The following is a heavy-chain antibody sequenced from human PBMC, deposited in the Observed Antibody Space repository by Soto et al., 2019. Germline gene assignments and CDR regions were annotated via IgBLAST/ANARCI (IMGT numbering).Heavy chain of an antibody. Sequence: EVQLLESGGGLAQPGGSLRLSCAASGFTFSTYAMTWVRQAPGKGLEWVSGSSNNGDRTYYADSVKGRFTISRDNSKNTLFLQMNSLRAEDMAIYYCAKDVHTHIPVATASWGQGTLVSVSS. D-gene: IGHD6-19*01. CDR3: AKDVHTHIPVATAS. CDR1: GFTFSTYA. CDR2: SSNNGDRT. J-gene: IGHJ5*02. V-gene: IGHV3-23*01.